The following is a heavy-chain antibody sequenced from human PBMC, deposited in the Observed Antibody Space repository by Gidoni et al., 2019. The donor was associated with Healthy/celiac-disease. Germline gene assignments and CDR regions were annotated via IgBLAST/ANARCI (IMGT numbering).Heavy chain of an antibody. CDR3: ARDRSSSPKYNWFDP. CDR1: GGSISSYY. J-gene: IGHJ5*02. V-gene: IGHV4-59*01. Sequence: QVQLQESGPGLVKPSETLSLTCTVSGGSISSYYWSWIRQPPGKGLEWIGYIYYSGSTNYNPSLKSRVTISVDTSKNQFSLKLSSVTAADTAVYYCARDRSSSPKYNWFDPWGQGTLVTVSS. D-gene: IGHD6-6*01. CDR2: IYYSGST.